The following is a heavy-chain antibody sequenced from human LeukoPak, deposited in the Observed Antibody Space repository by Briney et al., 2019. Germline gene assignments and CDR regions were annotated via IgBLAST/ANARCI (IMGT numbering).Heavy chain of an antibody. CDR3: VRDENRRKTYYYVSGSDS. Sequence: GASVKVSCKASGYTFTIYGLSWVRQAPGQGLEWMGWISAYNGNTKYTQKLQGRVTMTTDTATSTAYMELRSLRSDDTAVYYCVRDENRRKTYYYVSGSDSWGGEALGTVSS. V-gene: IGHV1-18*01. D-gene: IGHD3-10*01. J-gene: IGHJ5*01. CDR2: ISAYNGNT. CDR1: GYTFTIYG.